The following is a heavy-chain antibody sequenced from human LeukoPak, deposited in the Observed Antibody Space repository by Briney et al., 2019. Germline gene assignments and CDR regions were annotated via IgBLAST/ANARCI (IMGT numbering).Heavy chain of an antibody. V-gene: IGHV4-59*08. CDR3: ERSMRGSSSGMDV. CDR1: GGSISSYY. CDR2: IYYSGST. J-gene: IGHJ6*02. Sequence: AETLSLTCTVSGGSISSYYWSWIRQPPGKGLEWIGYIYYSGSTNYNASLKSRCTISVDTSKNQFSLKLSSVTAADTAVYYCERSMRGSSSGMDVWGQGTTVTVSS. D-gene: IGHD6-13*01.